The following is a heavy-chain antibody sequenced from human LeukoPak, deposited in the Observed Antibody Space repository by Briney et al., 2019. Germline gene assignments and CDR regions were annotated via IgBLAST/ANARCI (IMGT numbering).Heavy chain of an antibody. Sequence: PSETLSLTCTVSGGSISSSSDYWGWIRQPPGKGLEWSGSIYYSGNTYYNPSLKSRVTISVDTSKKQFSLKLSSVTAADTAVYYCASTPSGSSAWYYFDKWGQGTLVTVSS. CDR1: GGSISSSSDY. J-gene: IGHJ4*02. CDR2: IYYSGNT. V-gene: IGHV4-39*01. CDR3: ASTPSGSSAWYYFDK. D-gene: IGHD6-19*01.